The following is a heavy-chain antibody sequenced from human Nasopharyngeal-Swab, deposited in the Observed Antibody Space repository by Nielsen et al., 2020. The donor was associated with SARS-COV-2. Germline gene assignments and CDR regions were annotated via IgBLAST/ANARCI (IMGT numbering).Heavy chain of an antibody. Sequence: ASVTVSCKASGYTFTSYDINWVRQATGQGLEWMGWMNPKSGNTGYAQKFQGRVTMTRNTSISKAYMELSSLRSEDTAVYYCARLGRGIPRDYYGSGSYYKNWGQGTLVTVSS. CDR1: GYTFTSYD. D-gene: IGHD3-10*01. V-gene: IGHV1-8*01. CDR3: ARLGRGIPRDYYGSGSYYKN. CDR2: MNPKSGNT. J-gene: IGHJ4*02.